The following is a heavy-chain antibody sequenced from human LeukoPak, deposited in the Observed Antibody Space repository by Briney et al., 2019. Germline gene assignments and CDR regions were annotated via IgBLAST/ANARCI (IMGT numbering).Heavy chain of an antibody. Sequence: GGSLRLSCAASESTFNTYAMTWVRQAPGKGLQWVSTISDTGKTTFSGDSVRGRSTISRDISNTTLSLHMEVLRADDTAVYYCARGGAYDYGVLDAWGQGTLVTVSS. D-gene: IGHD4/OR15-4a*01. CDR2: ISDTGKTT. CDR3: ARGGAYDYGVLDA. V-gene: IGHV3-23*01. CDR1: ESTFNTYA. J-gene: IGHJ5*02.